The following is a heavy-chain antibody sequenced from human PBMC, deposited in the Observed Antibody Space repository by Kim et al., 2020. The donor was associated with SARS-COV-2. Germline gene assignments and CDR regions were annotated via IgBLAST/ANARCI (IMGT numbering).Heavy chain of an antibody. CDR2: INAGNGNT. CDR1: GYTFTSYA. Sequence: ASVKVSCKASGYTFTSYAMHWVRQAPGQRLEWMGWINAGNGNTKYSQKFQGRVTITRDTSASTAYMELSSLRSEDTAVYYCARDLWYGSGSYYIGYWGQGTLVTVSS. CDR3: ARDLWYGSGSYYIGY. J-gene: IGHJ4*02. V-gene: IGHV1-3*01. D-gene: IGHD3-10*01.